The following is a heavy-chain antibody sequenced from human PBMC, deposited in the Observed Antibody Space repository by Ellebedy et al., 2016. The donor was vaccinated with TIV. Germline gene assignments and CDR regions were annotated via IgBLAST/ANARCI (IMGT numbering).Heavy chain of an antibody. V-gene: IGHV3-7*01. J-gene: IGHJ6*02. Sequence: PGGSLRLSCAASGFTFSASWMTWVRQAPGQGLEWVANINQDGRTTNYVDSVKGRFTISRDNAKNSVSLQMNSRRVEDTAVYYCARDDGNNYEGPGAIWGQGTTVTVS. D-gene: IGHD5-18*01. CDR1: GFTFSASW. CDR2: INQDGRTT. CDR3: ARDDGNNYEGPGAI.